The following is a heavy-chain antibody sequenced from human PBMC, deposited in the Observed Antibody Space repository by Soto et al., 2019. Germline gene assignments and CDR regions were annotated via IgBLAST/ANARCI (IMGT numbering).Heavy chain of an antibody. V-gene: IGHV1-69*13. CDR1: GGTFSTYA. Sequence: GASVKFCCKASGGTFSTYAISWVRHAPGQGLEWMGGIIPNLGTPNYAQNFQGRVTITADESTSTAYMELRSLRSEETEVYYCARDQGVSSGYYLYYFDYWGQGTLVTVSS. D-gene: IGHD3-22*01. J-gene: IGHJ4*02. CDR3: ARDQGVSSGYYLYYFDY. CDR2: IIPNLGTP.